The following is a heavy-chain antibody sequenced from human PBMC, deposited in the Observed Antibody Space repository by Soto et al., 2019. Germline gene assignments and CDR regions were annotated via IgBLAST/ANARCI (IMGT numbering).Heavy chain of an antibody. CDR3: AKDRALDHDSRGYLFDN. D-gene: IGHD3-22*01. Sequence: EVQLLESGGDLIQPGGSLRLSCAASGLTFNIYAMTWVRQAPGKGLEWVSAISRYGDITYYADSVEGRFSISRDNSKNTLYLQMNSPRAEDTAVYYCAKDRALDHDSRGYLFDNWGQGTLVTVSS. J-gene: IGHJ4*02. CDR1: GLTFNIYA. V-gene: IGHV3-23*01. CDR2: ISRYGDIT.